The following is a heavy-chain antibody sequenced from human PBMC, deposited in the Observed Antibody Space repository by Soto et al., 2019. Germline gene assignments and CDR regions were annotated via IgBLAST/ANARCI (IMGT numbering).Heavy chain of an antibody. D-gene: IGHD3-10*01. V-gene: IGHV4-4*07. CDR1: GGSISSYY. J-gene: IGHJ6*02. CDR3: ARGYYGSGSYYSYYYYGMDV. CDR2: IYTSGST. Sequence: QVQLQESGPGLVKPSETLSLTCTVSGGSISSYYWSWIRQPAGKGLEWIGRIYTSGSTNYNPSLKSRVTMSVDTSKNQFSLKLSSVTAADTAVYYCARGYYGSGSYYSYYYYGMDVWGQGTTVTVSS.